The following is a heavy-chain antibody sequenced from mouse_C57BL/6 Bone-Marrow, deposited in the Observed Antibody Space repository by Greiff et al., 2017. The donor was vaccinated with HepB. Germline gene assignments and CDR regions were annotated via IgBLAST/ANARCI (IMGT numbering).Heavy chain of an antibody. CDR1: GFTFSSYG. CDR2: ISSGGSYT. CDR3: ARHLYGSSPWFAY. D-gene: IGHD1-1*01. V-gene: IGHV5-6*02. Sequence: DVILVESGGDLVKPGGSLKLSCAASGFTFSSYGMSWVRQTPDKRLEWVATISSGGSYTYYPDSVKGRFTISRDSAKNTLYLQMSSLKSEDTAMYYCARHLYGSSPWFAYWGQGTLVTVSA. J-gene: IGHJ3*01.